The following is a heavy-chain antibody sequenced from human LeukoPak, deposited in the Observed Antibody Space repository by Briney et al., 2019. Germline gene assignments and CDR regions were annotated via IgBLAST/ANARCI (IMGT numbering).Heavy chain of an antibody. D-gene: IGHD2/OR15-2a*01. CDR1: GFPFSSYT. J-gene: IGHJ4*02. CDR3: ARVAGFCDSTSNCYSDY. Sequence: PGGSLRLSCAASGFPFSSYTMNWVRQAPGKGLEWVSSISSSSSYIYYSDSVKGRFTSSRDNAKNSLYMQMNSLRAEDTAVYYCARVAGFCDSTSNCYSDYWDQGTLVTVSS. V-gene: IGHV3-21*01. CDR2: ISSSSSYI.